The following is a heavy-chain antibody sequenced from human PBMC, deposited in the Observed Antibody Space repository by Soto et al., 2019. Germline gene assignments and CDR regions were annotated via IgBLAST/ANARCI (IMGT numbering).Heavy chain of an antibody. CDR1: GFTFSSWS. CDR3: ARDVCSSTSCYEN. J-gene: IGHJ4*02. CDR2: ISSSSYYI. D-gene: IGHD2-2*01. Sequence: EVQLVESGGGLVQPGGSLRLSCAASGFTFSSWSMNWVRQAPGKGLEWVSSISSSSYYIDYADSVKGRFTISRDNAKSSMYLQMTSLRAEDTAVYYCARDVCSSTSCYENWGQGTLVTVSS. V-gene: IGHV3-21*01.